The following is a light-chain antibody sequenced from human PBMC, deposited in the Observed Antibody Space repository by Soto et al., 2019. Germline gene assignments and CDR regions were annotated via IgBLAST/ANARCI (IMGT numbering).Light chain of an antibody. CDR2: WAS. CDR3: QQYYTTRT. CDR1: QSVLYSSSNKNY. V-gene: IGKV4-1*01. Sequence: DIVMTQSPDSLAVSLCERATINCKSSQSVLYSSSNKNYLAWYQQKPGQPPKLLIYWASTRESGVPDRFSGSGSGTDFTLTISSLQAEDVAVYYCQQYYTTRTFGQGTKVEIK. J-gene: IGKJ1*01.